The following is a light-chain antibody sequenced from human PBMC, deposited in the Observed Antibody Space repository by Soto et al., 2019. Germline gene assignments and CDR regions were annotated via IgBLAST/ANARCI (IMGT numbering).Light chain of an antibody. CDR2: QDS. CDR3: QAWDSSTYV. CDR1: KLGDKY. Sequence: SYDLTQPPSVSLSPGQTASITCSGDKLGDKYACWYQQKPGQSPVLVIYQDSKRPSGIPERFSGSNSGNTATLTISGTQAMDEADYYCQAWDSSTYVFGTGTKVTVL. V-gene: IGLV3-1*01. J-gene: IGLJ1*01.